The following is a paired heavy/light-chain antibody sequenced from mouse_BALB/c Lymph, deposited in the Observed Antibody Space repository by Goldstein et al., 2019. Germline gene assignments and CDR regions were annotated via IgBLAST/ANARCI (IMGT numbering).Light chain of an antibody. CDR3: QQGNTLPYT. CDR2: YTS. J-gene: IGKJ2*01. Sequence: DIQMTQTTSSLSASLGDRVTISCRASQDISNYLNWYQQKPDGTVKLLIYYTSRLHSGVPSRFSGSGSGTDYSLTISNLEQEDIATYFCQQGNTLPYTFGGGTKLEIK. V-gene: IGKV10-96*01. CDR1: QDISNY.
Heavy chain of an antibody. J-gene: IGHJ1*01. Sequence: EVQLQQSGPELEKPGASVKISCKASGYSFTGYNMNWVKQSNGKSLEWIGNIDPYYGGTSYNQKFKGKATLTVDKSSSTAYMQLKSLTSEDSAVYYCARWPGKKDRYWYFDVWGAGTTVTVSS. CDR2: IDPYYGGT. CDR1: GYSFTGYN. D-gene: IGHD1-1*01. CDR3: ARWPGKKDRYWYFDV. V-gene: IGHV1-39*01.